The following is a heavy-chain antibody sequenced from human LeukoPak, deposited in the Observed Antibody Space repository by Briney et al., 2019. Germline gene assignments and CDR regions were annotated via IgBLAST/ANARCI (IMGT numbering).Heavy chain of an antibody. CDR2: ISYDGKNI. CDR1: GFSFSNYG. Sequence: GGSLRLSCAASGFSFSNYGFHWVRQAPGKGLDWVSAISYDGKNIHYADSVKGRFTISRDNSRNTVYLQMNSLRAEDTAVYYCARGWISDSFDYWGQGTLVTVSS. CDR3: ARGWISDSFDY. V-gene: IGHV3-33*01. D-gene: IGHD5-12*01. J-gene: IGHJ4*02.